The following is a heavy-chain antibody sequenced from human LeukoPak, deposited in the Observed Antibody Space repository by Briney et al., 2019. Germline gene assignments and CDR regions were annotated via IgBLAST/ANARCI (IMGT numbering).Heavy chain of an antibody. CDR1: GYSFTNCD. Sequence: ASVKVSCKTSGYSFTNCDINWVRQATGQGLEWMGWMNPGSGNTGSAQKFQGRVTITRDTSTSTAFLELSGLTSEDTAVYYCARGFINGPYYFDYWGQGTLVTVSS. CDR3: ARGFINGPYYFDY. J-gene: IGHJ4*02. V-gene: IGHV1-8*03. D-gene: IGHD2-8*01. CDR2: MNPGSGNT.